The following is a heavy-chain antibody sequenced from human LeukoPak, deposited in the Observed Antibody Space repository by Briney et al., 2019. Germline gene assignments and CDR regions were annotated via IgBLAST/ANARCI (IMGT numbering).Heavy chain of an antibody. V-gene: IGHV4-61*01. CDR1: GGSVSSGSYY. J-gene: IGHJ4*02. Sequence: SETLSLTCTVSGGSVSSGSYYWSWIRQPPGKGLEWIGYIYYSGSTNYNPSLKSRVTISVDTSKDQFSLKLSSVTAADTAVYYCARFLDYDILTGYYNGYYFDYWGQGTLVTVSS. CDR3: ARFLDYDILTGYYNGYYFDY. D-gene: IGHD3-9*01. CDR2: IYYSGST.